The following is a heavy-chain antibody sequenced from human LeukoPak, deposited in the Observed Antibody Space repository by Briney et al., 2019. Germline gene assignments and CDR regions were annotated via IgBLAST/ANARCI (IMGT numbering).Heavy chain of an antibody. Sequence: AGGSLRLSCAASGFTLSNYWMHWVRQAPGKGLVWVSRISGDEIWTSYADSVKGRFIISRDNAKNTLYLQMNGLRTEDTAVYYCAREYNSGPKQTDAFDIWAKGQWSPSLQ. J-gene: IGHJ3*02. D-gene: IGHD3-22*01. CDR3: AREYNSGPKQTDAFDI. V-gene: IGHV3-74*01. CDR1: GFTLSNYW. CDR2: ISGDEIWT.